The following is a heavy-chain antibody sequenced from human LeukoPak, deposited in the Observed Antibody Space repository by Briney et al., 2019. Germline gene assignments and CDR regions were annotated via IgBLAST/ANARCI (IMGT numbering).Heavy chain of an antibody. Sequence: PSETLSLTCTVSGGSISSSSYYWGWIRQPPGKGLEWIGSIYYSGSTYYNPSLKSRVTISVDTSKNQFSLKLSSVTAADTAVCYCARRHSSSWYEGYWGQGTLVTVSS. D-gene: IGHD6-13*01. J-gene: IGHJ4*02. CDR1: GGSISSSSYY. CDR2: IYYSGST. V-gene: IGHV4-39*01. CDR3: ARRHSSSWYEGY.